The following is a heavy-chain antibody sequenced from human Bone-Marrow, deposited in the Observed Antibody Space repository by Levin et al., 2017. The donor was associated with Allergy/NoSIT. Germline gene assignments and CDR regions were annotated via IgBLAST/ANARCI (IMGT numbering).Heavy chain of an antibody. D-gene: IGHD3/OR15-3a*01. CDR1: GFIFTSSA. J-gene: IGHJ3*02. Sequence: GESLKISCAASGFIFTSSAMSWVRQAPGKGLEWVSSISASDDSTFYTDSVKGRLTISRDNSKNTIYLQINSLRAEDTAIYYCAKVRRGLDAFDIWGQGTMVTVSS. V-gene: IGHV3-23*01. CDR2: ISASDDST. CDR3: AKVRRGLDAFDI.